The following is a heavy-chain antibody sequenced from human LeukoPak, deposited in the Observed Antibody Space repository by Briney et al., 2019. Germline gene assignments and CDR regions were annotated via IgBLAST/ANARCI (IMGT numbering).Heavy chain of an antibody. CDR2: ISGSGSVS. Sequence: GGSLRLSCAASGFTFSSYSMNWVRQAPGKGLEWISYISGSGSVSYYEDSVKGRFTISRDNAKNSLYLQMNSLRAEDTAVYYCARDLVVAATRYYYGMDVWGQGTTVTVSS. CDR3: ARDLVVAATRYYYGMDV. D-gene: IGHD2-15*01. V-gene: IGHV3-48*01. CDR1: GFTFSSYS. J-gene: IGHJ6*02.